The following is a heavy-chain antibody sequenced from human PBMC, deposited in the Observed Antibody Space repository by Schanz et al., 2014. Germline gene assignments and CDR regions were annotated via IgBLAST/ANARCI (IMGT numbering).Heavy chain of an antibody. Sequence: EVQLVESGGGLVQPGGSLRLSCAASGFTFSTYCMSWVRQAPGKGLEWVANIKQDESERSYVDSVKGRFTISRDNAKNSLYLQMNSLRAEDTAVYYCARDKGGYYPFDYWGQGTLENVSS. J-gene: IGHJ4*02. CDR1: GFTFSTYC. V-gene: IGHV3-7*01. CDR3: ARDKGGYYPFDY. CDR2: IKQDESER. D-gene: IGHD3-3*01.